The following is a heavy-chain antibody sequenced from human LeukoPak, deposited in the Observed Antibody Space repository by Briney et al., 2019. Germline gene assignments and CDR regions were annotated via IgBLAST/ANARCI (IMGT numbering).Heavy chain of an antibody. Sequence: KPGESLKISCKGSGYSFTNYWIGWVRQMPGKGLEWMGIFYPGDSDTRYSPSFQGQVTISADKSISTAYLQWSSLKASDTAMYYCARLGGYDALRDYYYYYMDVWGKGTTVTVSS. D-gene: IGHD5-12*01. V-gene: IGHV5-51*03. J-gene: IGHJ6*03. CDR1: GYSFTNYW. CDR2: FYPGDSDT. CDR3: ARLGGYDALRDYYYYYMDV.